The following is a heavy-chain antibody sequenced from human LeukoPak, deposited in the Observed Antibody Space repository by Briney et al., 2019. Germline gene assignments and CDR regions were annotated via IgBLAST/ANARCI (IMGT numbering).Heavy chain of an antibody. CDR2: IRYDGSNK. J-gene: IGHJ4*01. CDR3: ARDRKMVALWYFDS. Sequence: PGGSLRLSCAASGFTFSSYGMHWVRQAPGKGLEWVAFIRYDGSNKYYADSVKGRFTISRDNSKNTLYLQMNSLRAEDTAVYYCARDRKMVALWYFDSWGXXXLVTVSS. D-gene: IGHD2-15*01. CDR1: GFTFSSYG. V-gene: IGHV3-30*02.